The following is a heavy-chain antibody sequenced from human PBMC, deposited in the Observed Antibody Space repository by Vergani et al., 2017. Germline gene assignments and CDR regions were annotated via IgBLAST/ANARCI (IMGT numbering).Heavy chain of an antibody. CDR1: GYTFTYRY. D-gene: IGHD3-22*01. CDR2: ITPFNGNT. CDR3: ARDKDLNYVDSSGSRGMDV. V-gene: IGHV1-45*02. Sequence: QMQLVQSGAEVKKTGSSVKVSCKASGYTFTYRYLHWVRQAPGQALEWMGWITPFNGNTNYAQKFQDRVTITRDRSMSTAYMELSSLRSDDAAVYYCARDKDLNYVDSSGSRGMDVWGQGTTVTVSS. J-gene: IGHJ6*02.